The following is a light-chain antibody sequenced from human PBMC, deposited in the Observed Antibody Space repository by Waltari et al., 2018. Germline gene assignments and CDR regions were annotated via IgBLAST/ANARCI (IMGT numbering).Light chain of an antibody. CDR1: SSDFRTYKF. CDR2: EFI. Sequence: QSALTQPASVSGSPGQSITISCTGTSSDFRTYKFVSWYQQHPDKVPKLIIYEFILRPSGVSNRCSGSTSGNTASLTISGLLPEDESDYYCASFTTDTTLGVFGGGTRLTVL. CDR3: ASFTTDTTLGV. V-gene: IGLV2-14*01. J-gene: IGLJ3*02.